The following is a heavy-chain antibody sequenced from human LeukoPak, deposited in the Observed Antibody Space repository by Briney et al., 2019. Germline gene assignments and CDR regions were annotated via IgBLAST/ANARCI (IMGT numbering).Heavy chain of an antibody. CDR2: ISSDNSTT. J-gene: IGHJ5*02. V-gene: IGHV3-11*01. CDR1: GFTFSDYY. Sequence: GGSLRLSCVVSGFTFSDYYMSWIRQAPGKGLEWVSYISSDNSTTYYADSVKGRFTVSRDNAKDSQYLQMNSLRAEDTAVYYCARQGYCSRGSCYWSGWFDPWGQGTLVTVSS. CDR3: ARQGYCSRGSCYWSGWFDP. D-gene: IGHD2-15*01.